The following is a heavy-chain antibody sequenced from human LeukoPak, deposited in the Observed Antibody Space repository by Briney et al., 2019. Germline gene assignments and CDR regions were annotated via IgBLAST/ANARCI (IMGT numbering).Heavy chain of an antibody. Sequence: GGSLRLSCAASGFTFSSYGMHWVRQAPGKGLEWVAVISYDGSNKYYADSVKGRFTISRDNSKNTLYLQMNSLRAEDTAVYYCAKGEVRGVITDYWGQGTLVTVS. J-gene: IGHJ4*02. CDR2: ISYDGSNK. CDR3: AKGEVRGVITDY. V-gene: IGHV3-30*18. D-gene: IGHD3-10*01. CDR1: GFTFSSYG.